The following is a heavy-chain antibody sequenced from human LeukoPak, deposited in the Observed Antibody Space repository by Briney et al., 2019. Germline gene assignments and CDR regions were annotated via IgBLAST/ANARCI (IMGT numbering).Heavy chain of an antibody. D-gene: IGHD6-13*01. CDR3: ARDGESRAEYSRRPNWFDP. Sequence: GGSLRLSCAASGFTFSRDSMNWVRQAPGKGLEWISYISSSSTTIYYADSVKGRFTISRDNAKNSLYLQMNSLRAEDTAVYYCARDGESRAEYSRRPNWFDPWGQGTLVTVSS. V-gene: IGHV3-48*04. J-gene: IGHJ5*02. CDR2: ISSSSTTI. CDR1: GFTFSRDS.